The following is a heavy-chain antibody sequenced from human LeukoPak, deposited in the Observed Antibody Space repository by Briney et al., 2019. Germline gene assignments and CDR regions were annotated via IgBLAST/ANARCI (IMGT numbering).Heavy chain of an antibody. D-gene: IGHD3-22*01. J-gene: IGHJ6*02. Sequence: GGSLRLSCAASGFTFSSYGMHWVRQAPGKGLEWVAVISYDGSNKYYADSVKGRFTISRDNSKNTLHLQMNSLRAEDTAVYYCAATYYYDSSGYSYGMDVWGQGTTVTVSS. V-gene: IGHV3-30*03. CDR2: ISYDGSNK. CDR1: GFTFSSYG. CDR3: AATYYYDSSGYSYGMDV.